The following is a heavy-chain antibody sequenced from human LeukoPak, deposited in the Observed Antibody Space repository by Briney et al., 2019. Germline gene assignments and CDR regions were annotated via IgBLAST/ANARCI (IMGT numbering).Heavy chain of an antibody. V-gene: IGHV3-15*01. J-gene: IGHJ3*02. Sequence: GGSLRLSCAASGFTFSNVWMSWVRQAPGKGLEWVGRIKSKTDGGTTDYRAPVKGRFTISRDDSKNTLYLQMNSLETEDTAVYYCTTDLLGSYYDILTGYYAFDIWGRGTMVTVSS. CDR1: GFTFSNVW. CDR3: TTDLLGSYYDILTGYYAFDI. D-gene: IGHD3-9*01. CDR2: IKSKTDGGTT.